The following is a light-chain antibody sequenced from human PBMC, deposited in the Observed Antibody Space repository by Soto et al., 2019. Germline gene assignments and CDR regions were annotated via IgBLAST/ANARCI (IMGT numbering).Light chain of an antibody. CDR3: QSYDSSLSAVV. CDR1: SSNIRAGYD. CDR2: GNS. V-gene: IGLV1-40*01. J-gene: IGLJ2*01. Sequence: QSVLTQPPSVSGAPGQRVTISCTGRSSNIRAGYDVHWYQQLPGTAPKLLIYGNSNRPSGVPDRFSGSKSGTSASLAITGLQAEDEADYYCQSYDSSLSAVVFGGGTKPTVL.